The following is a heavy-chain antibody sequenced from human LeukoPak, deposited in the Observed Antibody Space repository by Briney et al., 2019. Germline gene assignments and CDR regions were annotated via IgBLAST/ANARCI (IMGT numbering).Heavy chain of an antibody. CDR1: GGSISSYY. J-gene: IGHJ6*04. Sequence: SETLSLTCTVSGGSISSYYWSWIRQPPGKGLEWFGYIYYSGSTNYNPSLKSRVTISVDTSKNQFSLKLSSVTAADTAVYYCARVFTIFGVVDVWGKGTTVTVSS. CDR2: IYYSGST. V-gene: IGHV4-59*01. D-gene: IGHD3-3*01. CDR3: ARVFTIFGVVDV.